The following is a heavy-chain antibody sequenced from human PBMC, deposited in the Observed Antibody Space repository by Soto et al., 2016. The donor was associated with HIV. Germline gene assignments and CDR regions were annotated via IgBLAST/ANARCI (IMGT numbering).Heavy chain of an antibody. CDR2: ISGSGGNT. D-gene: IGHD3-16*01. J-gene: IGHJ4*02. Sequence: EVQLLESGGGLVQPGGSLRLSCVASGFTFSSYAMSWVCQAPGKGLEWVSSISGSGGNTYYADSVKGRFTISRDNSENTLYLQMNSLRVEDTAVYYCTTDRWGHYWGQGTLVTVSS. V-gene: IGHV3-23*01. CDR1: GFTFSSYA. CDR3: TTDRWGHY.